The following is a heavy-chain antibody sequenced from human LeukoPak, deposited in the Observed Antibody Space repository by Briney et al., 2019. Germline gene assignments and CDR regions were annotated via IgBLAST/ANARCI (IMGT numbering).Heavy chain of an antibody. CDR3: AKAMVS. CDR2: INSDGSST. J-gene: IGHJ4*02. V-gene: IGHV3-74*01. CDR1: GFTFSSYW. D-gene: IGHD5-18*01. Sequence: GGSLRLSCAASGFTFSSYWMHWVRQAPGRGLVWASRINSDGSSTSYADSVKGRFTISRDNAKNTLYLQMNSLRAEDTAVYYCAKAMVSWGQGTLVTVSS.